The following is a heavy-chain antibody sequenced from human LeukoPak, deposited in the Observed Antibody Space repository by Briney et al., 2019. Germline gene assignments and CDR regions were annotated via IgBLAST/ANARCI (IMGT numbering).Heavy chain of an antibody. CDR3: ARHLYYDILTGYYYFDY. D-gene: IGHD3-9*01. Sequence: SVKVSCKASGYTFTSYAISWVRQAPGQGLEWMGGIIPIFGTANYAQKFQGRVTITADESTSTAYMELSSLRSEDTAVYYCARHLYYDILTGYYYFDYWGQGTLVTVSS. CDR2: IIPIFGTA. V-gene: IGHV1-69*13. J-gene: IGHJ4*02. CDR1: GYTFTSYA.